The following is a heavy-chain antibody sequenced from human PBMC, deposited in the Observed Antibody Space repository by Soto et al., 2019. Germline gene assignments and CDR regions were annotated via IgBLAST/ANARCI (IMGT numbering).Heavy chain of an antibody. CDR1: GGSIRRGGYY. Sequence: SETLSLTCTVSGGSIRRGGYYWVWVRHNPRRGLEWIGNIYYSGNTYYNPSLKSRLTISVDTSKNQFSLNLSSVTAADTAVYYCARDRLMATAGTARHYFGLDVWGQGTTVTVSS. D-gene: IGHD5-18*01. J-gene: IGHJ6*02. V-gene: IGHV4-31*03. CDR3: ARDRLMATAGTARHYFGLDV. CDR2: IYYSGNT.